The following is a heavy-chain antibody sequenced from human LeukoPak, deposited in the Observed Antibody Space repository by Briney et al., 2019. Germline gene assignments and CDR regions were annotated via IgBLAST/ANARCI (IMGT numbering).Heavy chain of an antibody. CDR2: INPSGGST. D-gene: IGHD3-10*01. V-gene: IGHV1-46*01. Sequence: ASVTVSFKASGYTFTSYYMHWVRQAPGQGLEWMGIINPSGGSTSYAQKFQGRVTMTRDTSTSTVYMELSSLRSEDTAVYYCARDVNYGSGSYYLYYWGQGTLVTVSS. J-gene: IGHJ4*02. CDR3: ARDVNYGSGSYYLYY. CDR1: GYTFTSYY.